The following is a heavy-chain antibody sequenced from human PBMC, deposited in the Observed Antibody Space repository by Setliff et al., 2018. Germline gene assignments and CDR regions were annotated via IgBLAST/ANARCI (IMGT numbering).Heavy chain of an antibody. CDR2: IIPIFGTA. J-gene: IGHJ4*02. V-gene: IGHV1-69*13. CDR1: GGTFINYA. Sequence: SVKVSCKASGGTFINYAISWVRQAPGQGLEWMGGIIPIFGTANYAQKFQGRVTSTADESTSTAYMELSSLRSEDTAVYYCARVSRTIVAARGFDYWGQGTLVTVSS. CDR3: ARVSRTIVAARGFDY. D-gene: IGHD1-26*01.